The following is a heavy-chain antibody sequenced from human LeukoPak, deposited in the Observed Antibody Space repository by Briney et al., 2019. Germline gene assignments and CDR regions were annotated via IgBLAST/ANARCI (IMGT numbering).Heavy chain of an antibody. Sequence: GGSLRLSCAASGFTFSSYAMSWVRQAPGKGLEWVSAISGSGGSTYYADSVKGRFTISRDNSKNTLYLQMNSLRAEDTAVYYCAKGSQTYCSSTSCSPTDYWGQGTLVTVSS. CDR2: ISGSGGST. CDR3: AKGSQTYCSSTSCSPTDY. CDR1: GFTFSSYA. D-gene: IGHD2-2*01. V-gene: IGHV3-23*01. J-gene: IGHJ4*02.